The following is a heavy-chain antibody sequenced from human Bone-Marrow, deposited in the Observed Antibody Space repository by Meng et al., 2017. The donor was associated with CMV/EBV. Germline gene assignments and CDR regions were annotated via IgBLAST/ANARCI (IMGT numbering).Heavy chain of an antibody. V-gene: IGHV1-2*02. CDR1: GYTFTGYY. CDR3: ARVLGSSGYYFGFDY. Sequence: ASVKVSCKASGYTFTGYYMHWVRQAPGQGLEWMGWINPNSGGTNYAQKFQGRVTMTRDTSISTAYMELSRLRSDDTAVYYCARVLGSSGYYFGFDYWGQGTRVTVYS. CDR2: INPNSGGT. J-gene: IGHJ4*02. D-gene: IGHD3-22*01.